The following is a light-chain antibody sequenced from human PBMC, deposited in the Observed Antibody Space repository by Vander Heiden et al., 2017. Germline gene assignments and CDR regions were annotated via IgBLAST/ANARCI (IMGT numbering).Light chain of an antibody. CDR3: QSEECSRSGVV. CDR1: SSKIGEGDD. J-gene: IGLJ2*01. V-gene: IGLV1-40*01. CDR2: GNS. Sequence: QSVLTQPPPVSGAPGQSFTISCTGSSSKIGEGDDVHWYQHLPATAPNLLIYGNSNRNSGVPDRYSGSKSDTSATVAITGLQAEEEADYYCQSEECSRSGVVFGGGTKLTVL.